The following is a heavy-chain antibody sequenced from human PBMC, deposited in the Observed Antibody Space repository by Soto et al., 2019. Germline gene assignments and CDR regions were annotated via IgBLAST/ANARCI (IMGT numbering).Heavy chain of an antibody. V-gene: IGHV5-10-1*01. D-gene: IGHD2-2*01. J-gene: IGHJ4*02. CDR3: ARRPYCSSTSCYFDY. CDR2: IDPSDSYT. Sequence: EVQLVQSGAEVKKPGESLRISCKGSGYSFTSYWISWVRQMPGKGLEWMGRIDPSDSYTNYSPSFQGHVTISADKSISTAYLQWGSRKASDTAMDYCARRPYCSSTSCYFDYWGQGTLVTVSS. CDR1: GYSFTSYW.